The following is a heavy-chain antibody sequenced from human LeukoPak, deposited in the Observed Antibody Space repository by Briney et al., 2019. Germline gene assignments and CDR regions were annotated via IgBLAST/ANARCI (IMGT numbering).Heavy chain of an antibody. J-gene: IGHJ5*02. CDR3: ARVWYDYVWGSYRFNWFDP. D-gene: IGHD3-16*02. CDR1: GGSFSGYY. V-gene: IGHV4-34*01. Sequence: PSETLSLTCAVYGGSFSGYYWSCIRQPPGKGLEWIGEINHSGSTDYNPSLKSRVTISVDTSKNQFSLKLSSVTAADTAVYYCARVWYDYVWGSYRFNWFDPWGQGTLVTVSS. CDR2: INHSGST.